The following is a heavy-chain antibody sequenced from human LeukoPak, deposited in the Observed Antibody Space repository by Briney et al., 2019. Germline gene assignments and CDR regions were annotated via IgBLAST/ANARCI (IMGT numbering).Heavy chain of an antibody. CDR3: ARGFTTP. J-gene: IGHJ5*02. D-gene: IGHD1-1*01. Sequence: GRSLRLSCAASGFTFSSYAMHWVRQAPGKGLEWVAVISYVGSNKYYADSVKGRFTISRDNSKNTLYLQMNSLRAEDTAVYYCARGFTTPWGQGTLVTVSS. CDR1: GFTFSSYA. V-gene: IGHV3-30-3*01. CDR2: ISYVGSNK.